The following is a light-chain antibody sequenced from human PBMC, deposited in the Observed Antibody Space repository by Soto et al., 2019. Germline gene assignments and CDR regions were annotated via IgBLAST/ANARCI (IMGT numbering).Light chain of an antibody. Sequence: QLVLTQSPSASDSLGASVKLTCTLSSGHSSYAIAWHQKQPGKGPRYLMDLNNDGSHSKGDGIPDRFSGSSSGAERYLIISSLQSEDEADYYCQTWGTGFQVFGGGTKVTVL. CDR1: SGHSSYA. CDR2: LNNDGSH. V-gene: IGLV4-69*01. CDR3: QTWGTGFQV. J-gene: IGLJ2*01.